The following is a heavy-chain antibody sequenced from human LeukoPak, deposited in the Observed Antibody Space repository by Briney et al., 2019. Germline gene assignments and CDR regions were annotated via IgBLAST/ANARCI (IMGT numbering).Heavy chain of an antibody. J-gene: IGHJ4*02. Sequence: ASVKVSCKASGYTFTSYGISWVRQAPGQGLEWMGWISAYNGNTNYAQKLQGRVTMTRDTSISTAYMELSRLRSDDTAVYYCARADIYRAAGSFDYWGQGTLVTVSS. CDR1: GYTFTSYG. CDR2: ISAYNGNT. D-gene: IGHD6-13*01. V-gene: IGHV1-18*01. CDR3: ARADIYRAAGSFDY.